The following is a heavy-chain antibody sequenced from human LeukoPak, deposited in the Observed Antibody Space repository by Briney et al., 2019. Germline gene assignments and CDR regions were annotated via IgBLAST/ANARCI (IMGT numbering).Heavy chain of an antibody. CDR1: GYTFTSYG. CDR3: ARDRSDSYGDYGNFDY. Sequence: ASVKVSCKASGYTFTSYGISWVRQAPGQGLEWMGWISAYNGNTNYAQKLQGRVTMTTDTSTSTAYMELRSLRPDDTAVYYCARDRSDSYGDYGNFDYWGQGTLVTVSS. J-gene: IGHJ4*02. CDR2: ISAYNGNT. V-gene: IGHV1-18*01. D-gene: IGHD4-17*01.